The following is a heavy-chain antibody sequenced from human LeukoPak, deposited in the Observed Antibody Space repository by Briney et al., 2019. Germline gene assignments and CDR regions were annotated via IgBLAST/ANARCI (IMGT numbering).Heavy chain of an antibody. CDR3: ARAVQLERQWWFDP. V-gene: IGHV4-4*02. CDR2: IYHSGST. D-gene: IGHD1-1*01. Sequence: PSETLSPTCAVSGGSISSSNWWSWVRQPPGKGLEWIGEIYHSGSTNYNLSLKSRVTISVDKSMYQFSMKLSSVTAADTSLYYCARAVQLERQWWFDPWGQGTLVTVSS. J-gene: IGHJ5*02. CDR1: GGSISSSNW.